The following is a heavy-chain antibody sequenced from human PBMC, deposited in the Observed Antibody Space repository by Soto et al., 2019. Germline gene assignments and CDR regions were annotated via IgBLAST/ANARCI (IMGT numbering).Heavy chain of an antibody. D-gene: IGHD5-12*01. CDR3: ARDLGSGYDPGDY. CDR2: IISIFGTP. V-gene: IGHV1-69*12. J-gene: IGHJ4*02. Sequence: QVQLVQSGAEVKKPGSSVKVSCKASGGTFNSYVFNWVRQAPGQGLEWMGGIISIFGTPNYGQKFQGRVTITADESTSTGFMELSSLTSEDTAICYCARDLGSGYDPGDYWGQGTLVTVSS. CDR1: GGTFNSYV.